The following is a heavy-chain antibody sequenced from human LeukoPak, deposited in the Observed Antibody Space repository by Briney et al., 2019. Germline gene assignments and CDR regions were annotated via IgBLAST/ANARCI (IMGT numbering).Heavy chain of an antibody. J-gene: IGHJ4*02. Sequence: GGSLRLSCTASGFTFSSYWMPWVRQVPGKGLVWVSRINADGSATTYADFVMGRFTISRDNSKNTLYLQMNSLRAEDTAVYYCARGSSWYEAFDYWGQGTLVTVSS. CDR3: ARGSSWYEAFDY. V-gene: IGHV3-74*01. CDR1: GFTFSSYW. CDR2: INADGSAT. D-gene: IGHD6-13*01.